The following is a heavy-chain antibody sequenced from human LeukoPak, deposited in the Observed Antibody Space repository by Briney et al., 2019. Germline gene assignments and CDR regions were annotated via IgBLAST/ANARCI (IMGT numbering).Heavy chain of an antibody. CDR2: IYYSGNT. D-gene: IGHD3-10*01. J-gene: IGHJ4*02. Sequence: TSETLSLTCTASGGSINSYYWTWIRQPPGKGLEWIGYIYYSGNTNYNPSLKSRVTISVDSSKNQFSLRLTSVTAADTAFYYCARAPPSTSGTYWRYFDYWGQGTLVTVSS. CDR1: GGSINSYY. CDR3: ARAPPSTSGTYWRYFDY. V-gene: IGHV4-59*01.